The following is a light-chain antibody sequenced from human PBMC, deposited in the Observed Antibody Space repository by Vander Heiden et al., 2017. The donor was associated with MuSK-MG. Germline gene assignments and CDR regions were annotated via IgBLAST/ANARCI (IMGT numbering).Light chain of an antibody. CDR3: QQSYSTPVT. J-gene: IGKJ4*01. Sequence: IQMTQSPTSLSASVGDRVTTTSRASKSISSYLNWYQKQRGEAPNLLIGAASSLQSGLPSSFSGSGSGKDFTITISSLPPEDSATYYCQQSYSTPVTFGGGTKVEIK. V-gene: IGKV1-39*01. CDR2: AAS. CDR1: KSISSY.